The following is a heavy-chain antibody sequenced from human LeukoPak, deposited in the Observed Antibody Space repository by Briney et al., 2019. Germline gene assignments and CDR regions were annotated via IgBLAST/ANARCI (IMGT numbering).Heavy chain of an antibody. CDR1: GFTFGDHS. J-gene: IGHJ4*02. CDR2: IRSKAYGGTA. D-gene: IGHD3-9*01. V-gene: IGHV3-49*03. Sequence: GGSLRLSCTASGFTFGDHSVSWFRQAPGKGLEWVGFIRSKAYGGTAEYAASVKGRFTISRDDSKSVAYLQMDSLKTEDTAVYYCTREIRYFDWFQADYWGQGTLVTVS. CDR3: TREIRYFDWFQADY.